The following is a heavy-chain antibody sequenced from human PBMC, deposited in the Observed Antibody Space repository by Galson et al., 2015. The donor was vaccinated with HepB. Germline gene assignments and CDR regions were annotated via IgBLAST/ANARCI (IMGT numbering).Heavy chain of an antibody. J-gene: IGHJ6*02. CDR3: AKEGGDGLAVADPGDPYYYYYGMDV. CDR1: GFTFSSYG. V-gene: IGHV3-30*18. Sequence: SLRLSCAASGFTFSSYGMHWVRQAPGKGLEWVAVISYDGSNKYYADSVKGRFTISRDNSKNTLYLQMNSLRAEDTAVYYCAKEGGDGLAVADPGDPYYYYYGMDVWGQGTTVTVSS. CDR2: ISYDGSNK. D-gene: IGHD6-19*01.